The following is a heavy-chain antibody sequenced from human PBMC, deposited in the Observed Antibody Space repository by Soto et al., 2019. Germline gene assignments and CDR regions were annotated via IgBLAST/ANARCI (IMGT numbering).Heavy chain of an antibody. V-gene: IGHV1-3*01. CDR1: GYTFTSYA. Sequence: GASVKVSCKASGYTFTSYAMHWVRQAPGQRLEWMGWINAGNGNTKYSQKFQGRVTITRDTSASTAYMELSSLRSGDTAVYYCARGGSLYWYFDLWGRGTLVTVSS. CDR2: INAGNGNT. D-gene: IGHD1-26*01. CDR3: ARGGSLYWYFDL. J-gene: IGHJ2*01.